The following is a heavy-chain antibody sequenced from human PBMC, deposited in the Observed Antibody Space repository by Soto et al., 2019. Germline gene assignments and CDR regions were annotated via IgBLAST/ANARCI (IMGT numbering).Heavy chain of an antibody. V-gene: IGHV1-18*01. Sequence: SVKVSFKASGYTFTSYGISWVRQAPGQGLEWMGWISTYNGNTNYAQKLQGRVTMTIDTSTNTAYMDLRSLTSDDTAVYFCARRLGSYYYGMDVWGQGTTVTVSS. CDR3: ARRLGSYYYGMDV. CDR1: GYTFTSYG. D-gene: IGHD3-16*01. J-gene: IGHJ6*02. CDR2: ISTYNGNT.